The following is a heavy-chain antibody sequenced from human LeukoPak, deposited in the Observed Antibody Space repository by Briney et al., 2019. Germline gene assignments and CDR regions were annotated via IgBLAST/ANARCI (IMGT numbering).Heavy chain of an antibody. Sequence: XXXSGFTXXSYSMNWVRQAPGKGLEGVSSISSSSSYIYYADSVKGRFTISRDNDKNSLYLKMNSLRAEDTAVYYXXXXXXXGSWNDAFDIWGQGTMVTVSS. D-gene: IGHD2-15*01. J-gene: IGHJ3*02. CDR1: GFTXXSYS. V-gene: IGHV3-21*01. CDR2: ISSSSSYI. CDR3: XXXXXXGSWNDAFDI.